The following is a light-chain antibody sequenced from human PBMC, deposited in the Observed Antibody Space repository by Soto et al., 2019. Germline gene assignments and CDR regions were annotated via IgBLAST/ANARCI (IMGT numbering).Light chain of an antibody. CDR3: QQYRNWPRT. J-gene: IGKJ1*01. CDR1: QSVSSSY. V-gene: IGKV3-20*01. Sequence: EIVLTQSPGTLSLSPGERATLSCRASQSVSSSYLAWYQQKPGQAPRLLIYGASSRATGIPDRFSGSGSRTDFTLTISRLEPEDFAVYYCQQYRNWPRTFGQGTKVDI. CDR2: GAS.